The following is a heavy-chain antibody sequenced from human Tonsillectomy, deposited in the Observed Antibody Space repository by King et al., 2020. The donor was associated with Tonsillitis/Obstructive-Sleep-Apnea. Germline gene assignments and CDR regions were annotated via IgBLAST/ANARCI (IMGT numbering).Heavy chain of an antibody. J-gene: IGHJ4*02. Sequence: VQLVESGGVVVQPGGSLRLSCAASGFTFDDYTLHWVRQAPGKGLEWVSLFTWDGSTTYYADSVKGRFTISRDNSKNSLHLQMNSLRTEDTALYYCAKDIVLVVVSRGGFDYWGQGTLVTVSS. CDR1: GFTFDDYT. CDR2: FTWDGSTT. V-gene: IGHV3-43*01. CDR3: AKDIVLVVVSRGGFDY. D-gene: IGHD2-15*01.